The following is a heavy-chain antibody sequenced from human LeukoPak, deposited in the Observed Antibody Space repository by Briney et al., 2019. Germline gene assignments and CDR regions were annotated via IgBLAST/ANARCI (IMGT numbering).Heavy chain of an antibody. CDR3: AKGRESIAAAGSH. CDR2: ISHDGSNK. CDR1: GFSFSSYA. D-gene: IGHD6-13*01. Sequence: PGGSLRLSCAASGFSFSSYAMHWVRQAPGKGLECVTIISHDGSNKYYADSVKGRFTISRDNSKNTLYLQMNSLRAEDTAVYYCAKGRESIAAAGSHWGQGTLVTVSS. J-gene: IGHJ1*01. V-gene: IGHV3-30-3*02.